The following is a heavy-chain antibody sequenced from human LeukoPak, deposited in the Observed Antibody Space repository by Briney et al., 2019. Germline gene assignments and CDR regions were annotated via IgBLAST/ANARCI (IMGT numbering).Heavy chain of an antibody. D-gene: IGHD1-26*01. Sequence: GGSLRLSCAASGFTFSNYGMTWVRQAPGKGLEWVSSISGSAYRTDYADSVKGRFTISRDSSKNTLYLQMNSLRVDDTALYYCAKDECLGYSGPQKFDSWGQGTQVTVSS. J-gene: IGHJ4*02. CDR2: ISGSAYRT. V-gene: IGHV3-23*01. CDR3: AKDECLGYSGPQKFDS. CDR1: GFTFSNYG.